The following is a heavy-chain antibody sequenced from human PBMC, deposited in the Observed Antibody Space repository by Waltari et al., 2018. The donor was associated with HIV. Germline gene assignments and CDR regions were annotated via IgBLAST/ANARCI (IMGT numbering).Heavy chain of an antibody. J-gene: IGHJ4*02. V-gene: IGHV4-39*01. Sequence: QLQLQESGPGLVKPSETLSLTCTVPGGSISSSSYYWGWIRQPPGKGLEWIGSIYYSGSTYYNPSLKSRVTISVDTSKNQFSLKLSSVTAADTAVYYCARHSQPGTVTAFDYWGQGTLVTVSS. D-gene: IGHD4-17*01. CDR1: GGSISSSSYY. CDR3: ARHSQPGTVTAFDY. CDR2: IYYSGST.